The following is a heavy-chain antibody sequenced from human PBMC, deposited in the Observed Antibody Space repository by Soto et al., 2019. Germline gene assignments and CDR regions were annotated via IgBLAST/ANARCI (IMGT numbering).Heavy chain of an antibody. V-gene: IGHV3-33*01. CDR2: IWYDGTNK. J-gene: IGHJ4*02. CDR3: ARAQSSGNYYSDY. D-gene: IGHD3-22*01. CDR1: GFVFSSYA. Sequence: HPGGSLRLSCAASGFVFSSYAMHWVRQAPGKGLEWVAVIWYDGTNKYYADSVKGRFTISRDNSKNTLYLQMASLRAEDTAVYYCARAQSSGNYYSDYWGQGTLVTVSS.